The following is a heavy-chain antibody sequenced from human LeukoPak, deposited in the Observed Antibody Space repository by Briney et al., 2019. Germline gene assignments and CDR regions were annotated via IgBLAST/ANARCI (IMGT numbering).Heavy chain of an antibody. CDR2: INHSGST. V-gene: IGHV4-34*01. CDR1: GGSFSGYY. D-gene: IGHD1-26*01. J-gene: IGHJ6*03. Sequence: SETLSLTCAVYGGSFSGYYWSWIRQPPGKGLAWIGEINHSGSTNYNPSLKSRVTISVDTSKNQFSLKLSSVTAADTAVCYCARRPSLLRTRAYYYYMDVWGKGTTVTVSS. CDR3: ARRPSLLRTRAYYYYMDV.